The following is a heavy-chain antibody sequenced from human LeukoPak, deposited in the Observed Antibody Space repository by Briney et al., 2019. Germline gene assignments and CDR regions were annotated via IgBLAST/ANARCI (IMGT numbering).Heavy chain of an antibody. D-gene: IGHD4-17*01. J-gene: IGHJ4*02. CDR3: ARHDYGDYRVDY. CDR1: GGSISSYY. V-gene: IGHV4-4*09. CDR2: IYTSGST. Sequence: KPSETLSLTCTVSGGSISSYYWSWIRRPPGKGLEWIGYIYTSGSTNYNPSLKSRVTISVDTSKNQFSLKLSSVTAADTAVYYCARHDYGDYRVDYWGQGTLVTVSS.